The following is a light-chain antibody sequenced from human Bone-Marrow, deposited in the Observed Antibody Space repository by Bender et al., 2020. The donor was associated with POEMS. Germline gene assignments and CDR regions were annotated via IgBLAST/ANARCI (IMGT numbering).Light chain of an antibody. J-gene: IGLJ3*02. CDR3: SSYAGSSNLV. CDR2: DVT. CDR1: SSDVGGYNY. Sequence: QSALTQPPSASGSPGQSVIISCTGTSSDVGGYNYVSWYQQHPGNSPKILIYDVTKRPSGVPDRFSGSKSGNTASLTVSGLQVEDEADYYCSSYAGSSNLVFGGGTKLTVL. V-gene: IGLV2-8*01.